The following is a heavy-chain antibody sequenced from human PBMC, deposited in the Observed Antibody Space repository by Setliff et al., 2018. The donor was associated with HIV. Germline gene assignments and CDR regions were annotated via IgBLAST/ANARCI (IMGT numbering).Heavy chain of an antibody. J-gene: IGHJ1*01. CDR3: AREDAGAVATPSCFQH. V-gene: IGHV4-38-2*02. CDR2: IYHSGST. CDR1: GYSISSGYY. D-gene: IGHD6-19*01. Sequence: KASETLSLTCAVSGYSISSGYYWGWIRQPPGKGLEWIGSIYHSGSTYYNPSLKSRVTISVDTSKNQFSLKLSSVTAADTAVYYCAREDAGAVATPSCFQHWGQGTLVTVSS.